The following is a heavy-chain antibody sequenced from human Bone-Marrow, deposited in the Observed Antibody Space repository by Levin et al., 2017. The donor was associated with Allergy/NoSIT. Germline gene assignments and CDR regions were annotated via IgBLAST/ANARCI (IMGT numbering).Heavy chain of an antibody. J-gene: IGHJ4*02. CDR3: AKDPAAAGVFDY. V-gene: IGHV3-23*01. CDR1: GFTFSIYA. D-gene: IGHD6-13*01. Sequence: GGSLRLSCAASGFTFSIYAMNWVRQAPGKGLEWVSSISGSGESTYYADSVKGRFTISRDNSKNTLFLQMNSLRAEDTAIYYCAKDPAAAGVFDYWGQGTLVTVSS. CDR2: ISGSGEST.